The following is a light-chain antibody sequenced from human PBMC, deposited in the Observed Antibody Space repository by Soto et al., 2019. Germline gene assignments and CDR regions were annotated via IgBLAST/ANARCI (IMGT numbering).Light chain of an antibody. V-gene: IGKV1-5*03. CDR2: QAS. CDR3: LQYNSYS. CDR1: QSIGRW. Sequence: PSTLSASVGDRVSITCRATQSIGRWLAWYQQKPGKAPTLLISQASTLQGGVPSRFSGSGSGTEFTLTINSLQPDDFATYYCLQYNSYSFGQGTKVDIK. J-gene: IGKJ2*01.